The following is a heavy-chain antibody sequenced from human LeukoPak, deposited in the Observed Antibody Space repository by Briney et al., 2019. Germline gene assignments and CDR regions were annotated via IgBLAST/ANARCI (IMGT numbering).Heavy chain of an antibody. D-gene: IGHD1-26*01. J-gene: IGHJ4*02. CDR2: ISYDGSNK. Sequence: PGGSLRLSCAASGFTFSSYAMHWVRQAPGKGLEWVAVISYDGSNKYYADSVKGRFTISRNNSKNTLYLQMNSLRANDTAVYYCAKDVVGAINYFDYWGQGTLVTVSS. CDR3: AKDVVGAINYFDY. CDR1: GFTFSSYA. V-gene: IGHV3-30-3*01.